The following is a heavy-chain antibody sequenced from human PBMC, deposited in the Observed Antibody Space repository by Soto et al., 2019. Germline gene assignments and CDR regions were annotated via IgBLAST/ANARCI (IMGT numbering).Heavy chain of an antibody. CDR1: GGSISSGGYY. Sequence: SETLSLTCTVSGGSISSGGYYWSWIRQHPGKGLEWIGYIYYSGSTYYNPSLKSRVTISVDTSKNQFSLKLSSVTAADTAVYYCARGGKNIVVVPAALNWFDPWGQGTLVTVSS. V-gene: IGHV4-31*03. J-gene: IGHJ5*02. CDR2: IYYSGST. CDR3: ARGGKNIVVVPAALNWFDP. D-gene: IGHD2-2*01.